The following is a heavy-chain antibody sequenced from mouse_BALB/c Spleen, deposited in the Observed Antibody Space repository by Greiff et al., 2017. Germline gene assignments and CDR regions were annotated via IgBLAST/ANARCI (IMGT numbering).Heavy chain of an antibody. CDR2: ISTYYGDA. V-gene: IGHV1S137*01. CDR1: GYTFTDYA. CDR3: ARDLEAWFAY. J-gene: IGHJ3*01. Sequence: QVQLQQSGAELVRPGVSVKISCKGSGYTFTDYAMHWVKQSHAKSLEWIGVISTYYGDASYNQKFKGKATMTVDKSSSTAYMELARLTSEDSAIYYCARDLEAWFAYWGQGTLVTVSA.